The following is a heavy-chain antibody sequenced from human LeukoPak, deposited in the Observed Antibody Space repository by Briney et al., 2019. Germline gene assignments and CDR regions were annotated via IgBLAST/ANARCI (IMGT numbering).Heavy chain of an antibody. J-gene: IGHJ4*02. CDR1: GFTFSSYA. CDR3: AIMHPYYDGSGYWVQ. V-gene: IGHV3-23*01. Sequence: GGSLRLSCAASGFTFSSYAMSWVRQAPGKGLEWASGISTSGGSSSYADSVKGRFTISRDNPRNTLSMQMNSLRAEDTARYYCAIMHPYYDGSGYWVQWGQGTLVTVSS. CDR2: ISTSGGSS. D-gene: IGHD3-22*01.